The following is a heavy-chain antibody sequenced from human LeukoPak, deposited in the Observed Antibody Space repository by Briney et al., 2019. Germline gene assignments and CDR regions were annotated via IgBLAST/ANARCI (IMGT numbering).Heavy chain of an antibody. J-gene: IGHJ4*02. V-gene: IGHV1-46*01. Sequence: ASVKVSCKASGYTFTSYYMHWVRQAPGQRLEWMGIINPSGGSTSYAQKFQGRVTMTRDTSTSTVYMELSSLRSEDTAVYYCARAWYYYDSSGPVYYFDYWGQGTLVTVSS. CDR2: INPSGGST. D-gene: IGHD3-22*01. CDR3: ARAWYYYDSSGPVYYFDY. CDR1: GYTFTSYY.